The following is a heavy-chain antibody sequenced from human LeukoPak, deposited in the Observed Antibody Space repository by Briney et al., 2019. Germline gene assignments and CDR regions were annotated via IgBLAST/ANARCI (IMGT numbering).Heavy chain of an antibody. Sequence: GGSLRLSCAASGFTFSSYAMHWVRQAPGKGLEWVAVISYDGSNKYYADSVKGRFTISRDNSKNTLYLQMNSLRAEDTAVYYCARGPSLDAFDIWGQGTMVTVSS. CDR3: ARGPSLDAFDI. V-gene: IGHV3-30*04. CDR2: ISYDGSNK. J-gene: IGHJ3*02. CDR1: GFTFSSYA.